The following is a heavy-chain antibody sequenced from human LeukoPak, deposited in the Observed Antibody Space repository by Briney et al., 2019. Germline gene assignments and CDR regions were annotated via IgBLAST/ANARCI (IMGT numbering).Heavy chain of an antibody. CDR1: GFTFSSYS. V-gene: IGHV3-21*04. CDR2: ISSSSSYI. CDR3: AKEYDSSGYSLWYFDY. D-gene: IGHD3-22*01. Sequence: GGSLRLSCAASGFTFSSYSMNWVRQAPGKGLEWVSSISSSSSYIYYADSVKGRFTISRDNAKNSLYLQMNSLRAEDTAVYYCAKEYDSSGYSLWYFDYWGQGTLVTVSS. J-gene: IGHJ4*02.